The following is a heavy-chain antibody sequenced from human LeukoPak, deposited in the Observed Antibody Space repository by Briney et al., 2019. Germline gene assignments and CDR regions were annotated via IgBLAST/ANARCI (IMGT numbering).Heavy chain of an antibody. CDR1: GGSFSGYY. V-gene: IGHV4-34*01. CDR2: INHSGST. CDR3: ARDYYDSSGYYIDY. D-gene: IGHD3-22*01. Sequence: SETLSLTCAVYGGSFSGYYWSWIRQPPGKGLEWIGEINHSGSTNYNPSLKSRVTISVDTSKNQFSLKLSSVTAADTAVYYCARDYYDSSGYYIDYWGQGTLVTVP. J-gene: IGHJ4*02.